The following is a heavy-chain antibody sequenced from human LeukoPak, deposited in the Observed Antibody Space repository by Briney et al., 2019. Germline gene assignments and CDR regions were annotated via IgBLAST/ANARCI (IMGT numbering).Heavy chain of an antibody. D-gene: IGHD3-22*01. CDR1: GFSFSGYA. J-gene: IGHJ4*02. CDR2: ISGGGDSA. Sequence: PGGSLRLSCIASGFSFSGYAMSWVRQAPGKGLEWVSAISGGGDSAYYADSVQGRFTISRDNSKNTLYLQMNSLRAEDTAVYYCPRKYDSSGYFDYLGQGTLVTVSS. V-gene: IGHV3-23*01. CDR3: PRKYDSSGYFDY.